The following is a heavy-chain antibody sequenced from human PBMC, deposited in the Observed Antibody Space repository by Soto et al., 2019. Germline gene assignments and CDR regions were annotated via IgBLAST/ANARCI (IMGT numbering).Heavy chain of an antibody. CDR2: INPNSGGT. D-gene: IGHD6-6*01. V-gene: IGHV1-2*04. J-gene: IGHJ5*02. Sequence: GASVKVSCKPSGHTFTAYYIHWVRQAPGQGLEWMGWINPNSGGTNYAQKFQGWVTMTRDTSISTAYMELSRLRSDETAVYYCARSIAASQSSWFDPWGQGTPVTVSS. CDR3: ARSIAASQSSWFDP. CDR1: GHTFTAYY.